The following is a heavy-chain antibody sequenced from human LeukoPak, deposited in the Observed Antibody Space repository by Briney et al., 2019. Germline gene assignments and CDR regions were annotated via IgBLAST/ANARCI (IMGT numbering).Heavy chain of an antibody. CDR2: ISAYNGNT. V-gene: IGHV1-18*01. J-gene: IGHJ4*02. CDR1: GYTFTSYG. CDR3: AREPYYDSSGYYPDY. D-gene: IGHD3-22*01. Sequence: GASVKVSCKASGYTFTSYGISWVRQAPGQGLEWMGWISAYNGNTNYAQKLQGRVTMTTDTSTSTAYMELRSLRSDDTAVYYCAREPYYDSSGYYPDYWGQGTLVTVSS.